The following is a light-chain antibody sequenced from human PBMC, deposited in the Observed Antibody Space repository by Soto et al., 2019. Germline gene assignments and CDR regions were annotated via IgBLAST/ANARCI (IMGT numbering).Light chain of an antibody. CDR1: SSNIGSNT. CDR3: AAWDDSLNGPGV. J-gene: IGLJ3*02. V-gene: IGLV1-44*01. Sequence: QSVLTQPPSASGTPGQRVTISCSGSSSNIGSNTVNWYQQLPGTAPKLLIYNNNQRPSGVPDRFSGSKSGTSASLAISGLQFEDEADYYCAAWDDSLNGPGVFGGGTKLTVL. CDR2: NNN.